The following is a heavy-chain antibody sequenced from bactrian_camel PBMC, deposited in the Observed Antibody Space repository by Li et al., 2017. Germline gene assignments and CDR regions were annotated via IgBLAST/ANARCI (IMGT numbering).Heavy chain of an antibody. CDR2: IFDSGST. J-gene: IGHJ4*01. D-gene: IGHD1*01. CDR3: NSRCGTWLESTDY. CDR1: GYRYSRCS. Sequence: QLVESGGGSVQAGGSLRLSCAASGYRYSRCSWGWYRQAPGKARELVSRIFDSGSTDYADSVKGRFTISQDNAKNTVYLEMNRLKPEDTAMYYCNSRCGTWLESTDYWGLGTQVTVS. V-gene: IGHV3S53*01.